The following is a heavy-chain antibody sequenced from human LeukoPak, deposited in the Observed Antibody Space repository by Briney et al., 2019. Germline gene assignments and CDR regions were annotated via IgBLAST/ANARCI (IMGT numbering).Heavy chain of an antibody. Sequence: GGSLRLSCAASGFTFSSYGMHWVRQPPGKGLEWVATISHDGSNKYYADSVKGRFTISRDNSKNTLYLQMNSLRAEDTAVYYCAAGYYFGDYWGQGTLVTVSS. CDR2: ISHDGSNK. D-gene: IGHD3-22*01. V-gene: IGHV3-30*03. CDR3: AAGYYFGDY. CDR1: GFTFSSYG. J-gene: IGHJ4*02.